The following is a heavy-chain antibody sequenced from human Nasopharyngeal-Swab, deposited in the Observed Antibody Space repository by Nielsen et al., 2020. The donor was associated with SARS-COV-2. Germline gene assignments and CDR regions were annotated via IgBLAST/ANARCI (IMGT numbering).Heavy chain of an antibody. V-gene: IGHV4-34*01. CDR1: GGSFSGYY. D-gene: IGHD2-15*01. J-gene: IGHJ6*03. CDR2: INHSGST. CDR3: ARGPLPRYCSGGSCYSRYYYYMDV. Sequence: SETLSLTCAVYGGSFSGYYWSWIRQPPGKGLEWIGEINHSGSTNYNPSLKSRVTISVDTSKNQFSLKLSSVTAADTAGYYCARGPLPRYCSGGSCYSRYYYYMDVWGKGTTVTVSS.